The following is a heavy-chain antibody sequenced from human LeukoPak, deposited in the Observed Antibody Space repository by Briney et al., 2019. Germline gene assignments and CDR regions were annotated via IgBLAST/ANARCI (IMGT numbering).Heavy chain of an antibody. CDR2: IYTSGST. CDR3: ARDRRWVGATWDPTDQPAWFDP. V-gene: IGHV4-61*02. CDR1: GGSIGSGSYY. D-gene: IGHD1-26*01. J-gene: IGHJ5*02. Sequence: PSETLSLTCTVSGGSIGSGSYYWSWIRQPAGKGLEWIGRIYTSGSTNYNPSLKSRVTISVDTSKNQLSLKLSSVTAADTAVYYCARDRRWVGATWDPTDQPAWFDPWGQGTLVTVSS.